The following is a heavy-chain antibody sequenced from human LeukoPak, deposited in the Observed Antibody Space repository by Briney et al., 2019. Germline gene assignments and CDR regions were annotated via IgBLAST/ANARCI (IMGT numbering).Heavy chain of an antibody. D-gene: IGHD1-26*01. V-gene: IGHV3-21*01. CDR1: GFTFSSYE. J-gene: IGHJ4*02. Sequence: GGSLRLSCAASGFTFSSYEMNWVRQAPGKGLEWVAAISSSSRDIFYADSVKGRFSISRDNTQNSLSLQMNSLRAEDTAVYYCVREAAATLFDYWGQGTLVTVSS. CDR3: VREAAATLFDY. CDR2: ISSSSRDI.